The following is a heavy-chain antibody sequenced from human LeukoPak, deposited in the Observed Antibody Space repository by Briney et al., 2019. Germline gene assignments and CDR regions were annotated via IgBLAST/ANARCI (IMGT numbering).Heavy chain of an antibody. CDR2: VRPNNGAT. CDR3: ARDLEASPGYEGADALDI. V-gene: IGHV1-2*02. CDR1: GYTFTDFY. Sequence: ASVKVSCKASGYTFTDFYIHWVRHAPGQGLEWMGWVRPNNGATKYAETFQGRVTMTRDTSTSTAHMELRSLRSDDTAEYYCARDLEASPGYEGADALDIWGQGTMVTVSS. D-gene: IGHD5-12*01. J-gene: IGHJ3*02.